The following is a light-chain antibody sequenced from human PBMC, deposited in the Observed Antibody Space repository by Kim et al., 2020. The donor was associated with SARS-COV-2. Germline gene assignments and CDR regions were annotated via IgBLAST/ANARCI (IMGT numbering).Light chain of an antibody. V-gene: IGLV3-21*04. CDR2: YDS. CDR3: QVWDSSSDHYV. J-gene: IGLJ1*01. CDR1: NIGSNS. Sequence: SSELTQPPSVSVAPGKTASITCGENNIGSNSVHWYQQKSGQAPVLVIYYDSDRPSGIPERFSGSNSGNTATLTISGVEVGDEADYYCQVWDSSSDHYVFG.